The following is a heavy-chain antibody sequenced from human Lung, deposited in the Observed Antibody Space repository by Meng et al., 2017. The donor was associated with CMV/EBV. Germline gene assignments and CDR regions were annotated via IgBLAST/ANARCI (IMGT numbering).Heavy chain of an antibody. CDR3: ARDFSDIVVVPAAMGGFDP. CDR1: ISSSDW. CDR2: IYHSGST. D-gene: IGHD2-2*01. V-gene: IGHV4-4*02. Sequence: ISSSDWWSWVRQPPGKGLEWIGEIYHSGSTNYNPSLKSRVTISVDKSKNQFSLRLSSVTAADTAVYYCARDFSDIVVVPAAMGGFDPWGQGTLVTVSS. J-gene: IGHJ5*02.